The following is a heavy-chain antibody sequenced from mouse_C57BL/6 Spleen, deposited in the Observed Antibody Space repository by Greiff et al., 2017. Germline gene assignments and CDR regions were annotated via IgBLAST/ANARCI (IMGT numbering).Heavy chain of an antibody. CDR3: ANYYGSRDWYFDV. Sequence: EVKLVESGGGLVKPGGSLELSCAASGFTFSSYTMSWVRQTPEKRLEWVATISGGGGNTYYPDSVKGRFTISRDNAKNTLYLQMSSLRSEDTALYYCANYYGSRDWYFDVWGTGTTVTVSS. CDR1: GFTFSSYT. V-gene: IGHV5-9*01. D-gene: IGHD1-1*01. CDR2: ISGGGGNT. J-gene: IGHJ1*03.